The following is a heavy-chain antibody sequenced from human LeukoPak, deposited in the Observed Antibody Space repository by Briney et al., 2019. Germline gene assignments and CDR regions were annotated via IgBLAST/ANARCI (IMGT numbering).Heavy chain of an antibody. CDR1: GFTFSSYG. D-gene: IGHD6-13*01. Sequence: GGSLRLSCAASGFTFSSYGMHWVRQAPGKGLEWVAFIRYDENHKYYADSVKGRFTISRDNSKNTLYLQMNSLRAEDTAVYYCAKDLSAAGTGYWGQGTLVTVSS. J-gene: IGHJ4*02. CDR3: AKDLSAAGTGY. V-gene: IGHV3-30*02. CDR2: IRYDENHK.